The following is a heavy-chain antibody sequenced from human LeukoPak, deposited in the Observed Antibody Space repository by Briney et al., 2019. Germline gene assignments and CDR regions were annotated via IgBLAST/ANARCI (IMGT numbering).Heavy chain of an antibody. CDR1: GGTFSSYA. CDR3: ARVGSGSYFDY. V-gene: IGHV1-69*06. CDR2: IIPIFGTA. J-gene: IGHJ4*02. D-gene: IGHD3-10*01. Sequence: SVTVSCTASGGTFSSYAISWVRQAPGQGLEWMGGIIPIFGTANYAQKFQGRVTITADKSTSTAYMELSSLRSEDTAVYYCARVGSGSYFDYWGQGTLVTVSS.